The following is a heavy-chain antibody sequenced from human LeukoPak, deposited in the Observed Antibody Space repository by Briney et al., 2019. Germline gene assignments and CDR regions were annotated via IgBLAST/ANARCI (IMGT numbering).Heavy chain of an antibody. V-gene: IGHV3-11*01. J-gene: IGHJ3*02. CDR2: ISSSSSTI. CDR1: GFTFSDYY. D-gene: IGHD1-7*01. Sequence: GGSLRLSCTASGFTFSDYYMSWIRQAPGKGLEWVSYISSSSSTIYYADSVKGRFTISRDNAKNSLYLQMNSLRSEDTAVYYCARAIIELPYAFDIWGQGTMVTVSS. CDR3: ARAIIELPYAFDI.